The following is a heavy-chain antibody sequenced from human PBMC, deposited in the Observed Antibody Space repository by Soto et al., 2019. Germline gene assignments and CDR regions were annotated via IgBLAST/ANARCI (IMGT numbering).Heavy chain of an antibody. D-gene: IGHD6-13*01. CDR2: INPSGGIT. V-gene: IGHV1-18*04. CDR1: GYTFSIYG. CDR3: ASSPAFSSSWYGIPPDPSHGMDV. J-gene: IGHJ6*02. Sequence: QVQLVQSGTEVQNPGASVRLSCKASGYTFSIYGISWVRQAPGQGLQWMGWINPSGGITNFAQRFQGRVTMTRDMSTNTHYMELSSLKSDDTAVYYCASSPAFSSSWYGIPPDPSHGMDVWGQGTTVTVS.